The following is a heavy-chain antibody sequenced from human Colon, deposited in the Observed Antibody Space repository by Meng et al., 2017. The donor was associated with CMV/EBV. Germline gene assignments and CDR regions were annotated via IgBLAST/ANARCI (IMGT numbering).Heavy chain of an antibody. D-gene: IGHD1-7*01. CDR3: ANQMPWNYYHGMNL. CDR1: EFSFSSHN. V-gene: IGHV3-21*01. Sequence: GGSLRLSCVVSEFSFSSHNMNWVRQAPGKGLEWVASISATSSYIYYADSVKGRFTISRDNAKNSLYLQMDILRVEDTAVYYCANQMPWNYYHGMNLWGQGTTVTVSS. CDR2: ISATSSYI. J-gene: IGHJ6*02.